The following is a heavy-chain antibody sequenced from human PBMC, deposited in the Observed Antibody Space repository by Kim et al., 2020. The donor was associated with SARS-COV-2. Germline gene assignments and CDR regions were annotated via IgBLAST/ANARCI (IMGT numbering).Heavy chain of an antibody. CDR1: GFTFSSYA. J-gene: IGHJ4*02. Sequence: GGSLRLSCAASGFTFSSYAMSWVRQAPGKGLEWVSAISGSGGSTYYADSVKGRFTISRDNSKNTLYLQMNSLRAEDTAVYYCAKAQGGVGGGYPYYYFDYWGQGTLVTVSS. D-gene: IGHD1-26*01. V-gene: IGHV3-23*01. CDR2: ISGSGGST. CDR3: AKAQGGVGGGYPYYYFDY.